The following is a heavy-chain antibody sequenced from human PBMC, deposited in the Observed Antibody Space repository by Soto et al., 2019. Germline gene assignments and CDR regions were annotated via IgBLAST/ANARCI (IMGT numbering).Heavy chain of an antibody. CDR2: IWYDGSNK. V-gene: IGHV3-33*01. Sequence: PCWSLELACASCGFTFSIYGMHVARQTPSKGLEWVAVIWYDGSNKYYADSVKGRFTISRDNAKNSLYLQMNSLRAEDTAVYYCARDLVLLWFGELPHDDAFDIWGQGTMVTVSS. D-gene: IGHD3-10*01. CDR3: ARDLVLLWFGELPHDDAFDI. CDR1: GFTFSIYG. J-gene: IGHJ3*02.